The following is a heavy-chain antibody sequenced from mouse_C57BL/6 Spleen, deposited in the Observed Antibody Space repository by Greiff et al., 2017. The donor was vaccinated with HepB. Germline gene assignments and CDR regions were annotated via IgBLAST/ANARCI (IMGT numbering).Heavy chain of an antibody. CDR2: ISYDGSN. J-gene: IGHJ1*03. D-gene: IGHD2-3*01. Sequence: EVQLQESGPGLVKPSQSLSLTCSVTGYSITSGYYWNWIRQFPGNKLEWMGYISYDGSNNYNPSLKNRISITRDTSKNQFFLKLNSVTTEDTATYYCARDDGYTLYWYFDVWGTGTTVTVSS. CDR1: GYSITSGYY. V-gene: IGHV3-6*01. CDR3: ARDDGYTLYWYFDV.